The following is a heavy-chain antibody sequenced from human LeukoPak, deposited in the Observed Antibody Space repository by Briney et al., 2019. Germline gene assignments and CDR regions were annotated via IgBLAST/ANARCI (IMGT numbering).Heavy chain of an antibody. D-gene: IGHD6-6*01. CDR1: GFTFSSYW. Sequence: GGSLRLSCTASGFTFSSYWMSWVRQAPGKGLEWVANIKQDGSEREYVDSVKGRFTISRDNAKNSLYLQMNSLRAEDTAVYYCARHRYTSSSRWFDPWGQGTLVTVSS. CDR3: ARHRYTSSSRWFDP. J-gene: IGHJ5*02. V-gene: IGHV3-7*01. CDR2: IKQDGSER.